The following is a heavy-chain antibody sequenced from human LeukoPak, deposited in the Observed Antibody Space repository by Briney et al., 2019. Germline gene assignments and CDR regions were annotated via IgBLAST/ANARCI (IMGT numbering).Heavy chain of an antibody. CDR2: ISDSGGSS. CDR1: GFTFRSYA. V-gene: IGHV3-23*01. J-gene: IGHJ4*02. CDR3: AKTSTSIPRAYYFEY. Sequence: GGSLRLSCAASGFTFRSYAMSWVRQSPGEGLDWVSSISDSGGSSYYADSVKGRFTISRDNSKNTLYVQMNTLRAEDTAVYYCAKTSTSIPRAYYFEYWGQGVLVTVSS.